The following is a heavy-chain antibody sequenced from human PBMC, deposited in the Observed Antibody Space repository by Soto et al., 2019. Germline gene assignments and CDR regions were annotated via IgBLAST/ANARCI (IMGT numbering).Heavy chain of an antibody. CDR1: GGTFSSYA. CDR2: IIPIFGNT. J-gene: IGHJ6*02. D-gene: IGHD4-17*01. CDR3: ARRRKDYGDYYYGMDV. V-gene: IGHV1-8*02. Sequence: GASVKVSCKASGGTFSSYAISWVRQAPGQGLEWMGGIIPIFGNTGYAQKFQGRVTMTRNTSISTAYMELSSLRSEDTAVYYCARRRKDYGDYYYGMDVWGQGTTVTVSS.